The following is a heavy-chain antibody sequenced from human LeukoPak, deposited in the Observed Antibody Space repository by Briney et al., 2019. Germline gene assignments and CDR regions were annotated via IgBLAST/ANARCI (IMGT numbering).Heavy chain of an antibody. D-gene: IGHD6-13*01. V-gene: IGHV3-48*01. J-gene: IGHJ4*02. CDR1: GFTFSSYS. CDR3: AKMGIAAAVGEFDY. CDR2: ISSSSSTI. Sequence: GGSLRLSCAASGFTFSSYSMNWVRQAPGKGLEWVSYISSSSSTIYYADSVKGRFTISRDNSKNTLYLQMNSLRAEDTAVYYCAKMGIAAAVGEFDYWGQGTLVTVSS.